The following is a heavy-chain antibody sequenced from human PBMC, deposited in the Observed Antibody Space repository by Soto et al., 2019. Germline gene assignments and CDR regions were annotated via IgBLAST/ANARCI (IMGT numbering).Heavy chain of an antibody. Sequence: GESLKISCKGVGYKFGSAWIGWVRQMPGKGLEWVGIIKPGTPDIRYSPSLRGHVTISADEGLSTAYLQWSSLKASDTAMYYCARQLSHICDFWGQGTLVTVSS. V-gene: IGHV5-51*01. CDR2: IKPGTPDI. D-gene: IGHD3-3*02. J-gene: IGHJ4*02. CDR1: GYKFGSAW. CDR3: ARQLSHICDF.